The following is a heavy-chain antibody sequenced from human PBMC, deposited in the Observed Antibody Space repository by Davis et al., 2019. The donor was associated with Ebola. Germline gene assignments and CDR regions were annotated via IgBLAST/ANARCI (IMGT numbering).Heavy chain of an antibody. CDR1: GGSFSGYY. Sequence: PSETLSLTCAVYGGSFSGYYWSWIRQPPGKGLEWIGEINHSGSTNYNPSLKSRVTISVDTSKNQFSLKLSSVTAADTAVYYCARVGTYYDYIWGSYLDYWGQGTLVTVSS. J-gene: IGHJ4*02. D-gene: IGHD3-16*02. CDR2: INHSGST. CDR3: ARVGTYYDYIWGSYLDY. V-gene: IGHV4-34*01.